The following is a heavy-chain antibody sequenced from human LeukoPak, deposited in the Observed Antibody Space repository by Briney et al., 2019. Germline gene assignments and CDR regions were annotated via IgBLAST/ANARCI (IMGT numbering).Heavy chain of an antibody. D-gene: IGHD1-26*01. Sequence: ASVKVSCKASGYTFTGCYMHWVRQAPGQGLEWMGWINPNSGGTSYAQKFQGRVTMTRDTSISTAYMELSRLRSDDTAVYYCARVSEWELHDYWGQGTLVTVSS. CDR1: GYTFTGCY. V-gene: IGHV1-2*02. CDR2: INPNSGGT. CDR3: ARVSEWELHDY. J-gene: IGHJ4*02.